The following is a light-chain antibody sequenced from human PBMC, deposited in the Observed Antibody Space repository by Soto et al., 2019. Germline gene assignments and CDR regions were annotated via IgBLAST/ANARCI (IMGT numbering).Light chain of an antibody. J-gene: IGKJ2*01. CDR1: QDISKY. Sequence: DIQMTQSPSSLSASVGDRVTITCQASQDISKYLNWYQHKPGKAPKLLIYDTSNLETGVPSRFSGSGSGTHFTFTISSLQPEDTAIYYRQQYDNLPRNTFGQGTKLEIK. V-gene: IGKV1-33*01. CDR2: DTS. CDR3: QQYDNLPRNT.